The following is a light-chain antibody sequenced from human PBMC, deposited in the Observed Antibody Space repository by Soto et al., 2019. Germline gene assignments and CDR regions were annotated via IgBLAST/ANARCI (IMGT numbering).Light chain of an antibody. V-gene: IGKV3-15*01. CDR3: QQYNNWPPIT. J-gene: IGKJ5*01. Sequence: IVLTQSPGTLSMSPGERATLSCRASQSVSNNYLAWYQQKPGQAPRLLIHGASTRATGIPARFSGSGSGTEFSLTISSLQSEDFAVYYCQQYNNWPPITFGQGTRLAIK. CDR2: GAS. CDR1: QSVSNN.